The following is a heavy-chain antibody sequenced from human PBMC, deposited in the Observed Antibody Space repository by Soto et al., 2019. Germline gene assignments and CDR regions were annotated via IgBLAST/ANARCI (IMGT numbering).Heavy chain of an antibody. CDR2: IIPIFGTA. D-gene: IGHD1-26*01. CDR1: GGTFSSYS. CDR3: ARDGGRHSGGIDY. Sequence: QVQLVQSGAEVKKPGSSVKVSCKASGGTFSSYSINWVRQAPGQGLEWMGEIIPIFGTANYAQKFQGRVRITADESTSTAYRELSSLRSEDTAVYYCARDGGRHSGGIDYWGQGTLVTVSS. J-gene: IGHJ4*02. V-gene: IGHV1-69*01.